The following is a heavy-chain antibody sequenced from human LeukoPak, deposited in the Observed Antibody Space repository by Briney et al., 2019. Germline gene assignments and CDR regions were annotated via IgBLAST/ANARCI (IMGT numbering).Heavy chain of an antibody. Sequence: SETLSLTCAVYGGSFSGYYWSWIRQPPGKGLEWIGEINHSGSTNYNPSLKSRVTISVDTSKNQFSLKLSSVTAADTAVYYCARGPPPRAIAVAGTVHFHYWGQGTLVTVSS. V-gene: IGHV4-34*01. J-gene: IGHJ4*02. CDR2: INHSGST. CDR1: GGSFSGYY. D-gene: IGHD6-19*01. CDR3: ARGPPPRAIAVAGTVHFHY.